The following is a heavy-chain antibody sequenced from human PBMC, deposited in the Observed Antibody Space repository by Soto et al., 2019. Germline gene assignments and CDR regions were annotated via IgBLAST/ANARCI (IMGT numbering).Heavy chain of an antibody. CDR1: GDSVTSGDYY. CDR2: IYYSGNT. J-gene: IGHJ4*02. Sequence: SETLSLTCTVSGDSVTSGDYYWSWIRQPPGKGLEWIGNIYYSGNTYYNPSLKSRLIISIDTSKNQFSLKVGSVTAADTAVYYCASDSWTLAALVPFDYWGQGTLVTVS. D-gene: IGHD6-13*01. CDR3: ASDSWTLAALVPFDY. V-gene: IGHV4-30-4*01.